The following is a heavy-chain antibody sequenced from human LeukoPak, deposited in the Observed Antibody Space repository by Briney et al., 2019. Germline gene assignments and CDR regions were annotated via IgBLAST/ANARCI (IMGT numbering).Heavy chain of an antibody. Sequence: PSETLSLTCIVSGGYIIPYYWSWIRLPPGKGLEWIGQIYYSGSANYNPSLKSRVTISVDTSKNQFSLKLSSVTAADTAVYYCARGYNYGEEAGFDYWGQGTLVTVSS. CDR2: IYYSGSA. J-gene: IGHJ4*02. V-gene: IGHV4-59*08. CDR3: ARGYNYGEEAGFDY. CDR1: GGYIIPYY. D-gene: IGHD5-18*01.